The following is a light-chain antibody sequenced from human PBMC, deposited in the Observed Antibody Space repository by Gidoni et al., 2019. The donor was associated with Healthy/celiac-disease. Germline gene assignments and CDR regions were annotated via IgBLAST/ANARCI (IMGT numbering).Light chain of an antibody. V-gene: IGKV1-39*01. CDR2: AAS. CDR3: QQSYSTPLT. Sequence: DIQMTQSPSSLSASVGDRVTITCRASQSISSYLNWYQQKPGKATKLLIYAASSLQSGVPSRFSGSGSGTDFTLTISSLQPEDFATYDCQQSYSTPLTFGGXTKVEIK. J-gene: IGKJ4*01. CDR1: QSISSY.